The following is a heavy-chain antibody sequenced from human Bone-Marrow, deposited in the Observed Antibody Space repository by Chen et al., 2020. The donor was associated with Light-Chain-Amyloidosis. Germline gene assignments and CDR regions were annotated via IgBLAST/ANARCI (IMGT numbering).Heavy chain of an antibody. CDR3: ARVEGRTAGTSLFDY. CDR1: GGSISSYY. V-gene: IGHV4-59*01. D-gene: IGHD6-13*01. J-gene: IGHJ4*02. Sequence: QVQLQESGPGLVKPSETLSLTCTVSGGSISSYYWSWIRQPPGKGLEWIGYIYYSGSTNYNPSLKSRVTISVDTSKNQFSLKLSSVTAADTAVYYCARVEGRTAGTSLFDYWGQGTLVTVSS. CDR2: IYYSGST.